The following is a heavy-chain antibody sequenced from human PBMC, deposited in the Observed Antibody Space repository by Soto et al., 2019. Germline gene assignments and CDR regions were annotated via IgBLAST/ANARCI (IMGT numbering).Heavy chain of an antibody. J-gene: IGHJ3*02. D-gene: IGHD3-9*01. CDR3: ASSVTGYDAFDI. CDR1: GFTFSSYS. Sequence: EVQLVESGGGLVKPGGSLRLSCAASGFTFSSYSMNWVRQAPGKGLEWVSSISSSSSYIYYADSVKGRFTISRDNAKNSLYLQMTSLRAEDTAVYYCASSVTGYDAFDIWGQGTMVTVSS. V-gene: IGHV3-21*01. CDR2: ISSSSSYI.